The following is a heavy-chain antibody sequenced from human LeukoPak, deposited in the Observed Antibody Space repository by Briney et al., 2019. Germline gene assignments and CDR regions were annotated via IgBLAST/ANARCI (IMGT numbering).Heavy chain of an antibody. J-gene: IGHJ4*02. CDR3: AKSCGGDCPDH. V-gene: IGHV3-30*02. Sequence: GGSLRLSCAASGIRFSGSGMHWVRQAPGKGLEWVSFIQNHGGDKNYADSVKGRFVISRDNSKNTLYLQMNSLRAEDTAVYYCAKSCGGDCPDHWGQGTLVTVSS. D-gene: IGHD2-21*01. CDR2: IQNHGGDK. CDR1: GIRFSGSG.